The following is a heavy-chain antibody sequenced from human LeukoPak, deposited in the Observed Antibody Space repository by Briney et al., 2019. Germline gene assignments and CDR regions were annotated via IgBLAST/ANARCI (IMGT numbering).Heavy chain of an antibody. CDR3: AKSMGSKDYAFYYYYMDV. V-gene: IGHV3-23*01. D-gene: IGHD2-2*01. J-gene: IGHJ6*03. Sequence: GGSLRLSCAASGFTFRSYGMSWVRQAPGKGLEWVSGISGSGGSTYYADSVKGRFTISRDNSKNTLYLQMNSLRAEDTAVYYCAKSMGSKDYAFYYYYMDVWGKGTTVTISS. CDR1: GFTFRSYG. CDR2: ISGSGGST.